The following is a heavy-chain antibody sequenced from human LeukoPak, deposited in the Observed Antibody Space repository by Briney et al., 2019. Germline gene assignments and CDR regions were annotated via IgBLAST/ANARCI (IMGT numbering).Heavy chain of an antibody. CDR3: ARGGGGYDLLDS. CDR1: GFTFDDFG. D-gene: IGHD5-12*01. Sequence: PGGSLRLSCTASGFTFDDFGMSWVRQAPGKGLEWVSGINWNGGSTGYADSVKGRFTISRDNAKNSLYLQMNSLRAEDTALYYCARGGGGYDLLDSWGQGTLVTVSS. CDR2: INWNGGST. J-gene: IGHJ4*02. V-gene: IGHV3-20*04.